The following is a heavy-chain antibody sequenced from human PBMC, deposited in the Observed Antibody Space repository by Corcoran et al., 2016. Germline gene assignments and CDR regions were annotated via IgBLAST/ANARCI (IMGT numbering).Heavy chain of an antibody. D-gene: IGHD5-18*01. V-gene: IGHV1-69*01. Sequence: QVQLVQSGAEVKKPGSSVKVSCKASGGTFSSYAISWVRQAPGQGLEWMGGIIPIFGTANYAQKFQGRVTITADESTSTAYMELSSLRSEDTAGYYCARKDTAMVKDYYYYGMYGWGQGTTVTVSS. CDR1: GGTFSSYA. CDR2: IIPIFGTA. CDR3: ARKDTAMVKDYYYYGMYG. J-gene: IGHJ6*02.